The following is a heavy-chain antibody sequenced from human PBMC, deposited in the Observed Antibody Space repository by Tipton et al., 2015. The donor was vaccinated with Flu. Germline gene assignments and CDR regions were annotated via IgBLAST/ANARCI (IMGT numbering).Heavy chain of an antibody. J-gene: IGHJ4*02. CDR1: GASINNYY. D-gene: IGHD3-22*01. CDR3: ASGNFYGSSGYFAF. CDR2: THTNGNT. Sequence: LRLSCTVSGASINNYYWSWIRQSVGKGPEWIGRTHTNGNTNYNSSFGSRLTMSVDTSKSQFSMTLTSVTVADTAVYYCASGNFYGSSGYFAFWGQGILVTVSS. V-gene: IGHV4-4*07.